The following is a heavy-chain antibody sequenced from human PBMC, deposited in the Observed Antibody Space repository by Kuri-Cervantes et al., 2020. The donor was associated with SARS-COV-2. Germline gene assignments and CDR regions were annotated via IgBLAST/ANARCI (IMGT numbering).Heavy chain of an antibody. CDR3: AKDYKRARIQLCSTKYYYYYYYGMDV. CDR2: ISWDGGST. CDR1: GFTFDDYT. J-gene: IGHJ6*02. D-gene: IGHD5-18*01. Sequence: GESLKISCAASGFTFDDYTMHWVRQAPGKGLEWVSLISWDGGSTYYADSVKGRFTISRDNSKNSLYLQMNSLRTEDTALYYCAKDYKRARIQLCSTKYYYYYYYGMDVWGQGTTVTVSS. V-gene: IGHV3-43*01.